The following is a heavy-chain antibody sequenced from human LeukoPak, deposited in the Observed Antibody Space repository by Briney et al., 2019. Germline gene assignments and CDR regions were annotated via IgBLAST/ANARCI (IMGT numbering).Heavy chain of an antibody. Sequence: GGSLRLSCAASGFTFSSYWMHWVSQAQGKGLVWVSRVNSDGSITSYADNVKGRFTISRDNAKNTLYLQMNSLRAEDTAVYHCVPGGQYFASWGEGTLVTVSS. D-gene: IGHD3-10*01. J-gene: IGHJ4*02. CDR1: GFTFSSYW. CDR2: VNSDGSIT. V-gene: IGHV3-74*01. CDR3: VPGGQYFAS.